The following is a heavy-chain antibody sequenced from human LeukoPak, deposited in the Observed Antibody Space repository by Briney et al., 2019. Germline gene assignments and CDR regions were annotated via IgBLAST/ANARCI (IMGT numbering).Heavy chain of an antibody. CDR1: GGSFSGYY. Sequence: PSETLSLTCAVYGGSFSGYYWSWLRQPPGKGLEWLGEINHSGSTNYNPSLKSRVTISLDTSKNQCSLKLSSVTAADTAVYYCARECDSSGYAFDIWGQGSMVTVSS. J-gene: IGHJ3*02. D-gene: IGHD3-22*01. V-gene: IGHV4-34*01. CDR2: INHSGST. CDR3: ARECDSSGYAFDI.